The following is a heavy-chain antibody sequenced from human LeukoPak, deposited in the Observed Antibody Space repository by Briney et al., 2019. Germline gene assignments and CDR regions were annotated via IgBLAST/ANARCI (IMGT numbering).Heavy chain of an antibody. CDR2: ISYDGSNK. D-gene: IGHD3-10*01. V-gene: IGHV3-30*18. CDR1: GFTFSGYG. Sequence: PGGSLRLSCAASGFTFSGYGMHWVRQAPGKGLEWVAVISYDGSNKYYADSVKGRFTISRDNSKNTLYLQMNSLRAEDTAVYYCAKDRDYYGSGSNFDYWGQGTLVTVSS. J-gene: IGHJ4*02. CDR3: AKDRDYYGSGSNFDY.